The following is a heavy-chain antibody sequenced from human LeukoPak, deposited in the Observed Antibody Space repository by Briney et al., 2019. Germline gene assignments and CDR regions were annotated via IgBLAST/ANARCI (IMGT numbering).Heavy chain of an antibody. J-gene: IGHJ6*03. CDR2: IYYSGST. CDR1: GGTISSYY. Sequence: SETLSLTCTVSGGTISSYYWSWIRQPPGKGLEWIGYIYYSGSTNYNPSLKSRVTISVDTSKNQFSLKLSSVTAADTAVYYCAREKRQQLVLYYYYYMDVWGKGTTVTVSS. V-gene: IGHV4-59*01. D-gene: IGHD6-13*01. CDR3: AREKRQQLVLYYYYYMDV.